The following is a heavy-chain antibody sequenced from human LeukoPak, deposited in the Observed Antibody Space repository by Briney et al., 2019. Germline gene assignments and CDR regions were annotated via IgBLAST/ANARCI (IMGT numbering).Heavy chain of an antibody. CDR1: GCTFSNYA. D-gene: IGHD2-2*01. CDR3: AKPKDTAVGRYFDY. J-gene: IGHJ4*02. Sequence: GGSLRLSCAAAGCTFSNYAMSWVRQAPGKGLEWVSAISASGGSTYYADSVKGRFTISRDNSKNTLYLQINSLRAEDTAVYYCAKPKDTAVGRYFDYWGQGTLVTVSS. V-gene: IGHV3-23*01. CDR2: ISASGGST.